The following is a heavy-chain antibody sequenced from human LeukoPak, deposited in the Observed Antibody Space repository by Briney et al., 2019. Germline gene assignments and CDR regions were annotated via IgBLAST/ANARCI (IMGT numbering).Heavy chain of an antibody. J-gene: IGHJ6*02. CDR2: ISWNSGSI. Sequence: PGRSLRLSCAASGFTFDDYAMHWVRQAPGKGLEWVSGISWNSGSIGYADSVKGRFTISRDNAKNSLYLQMNSLRAEDTALYYCAKDLVSLGGQPHYYYYGMDVWGQGTTVTVSS. V-gene: IGHV3-9*01. CDR3: AKDLVSLGGQPHYYYYGMDV. D-gene: IGHD2-15*01. CDR1: GFTFDDYA.